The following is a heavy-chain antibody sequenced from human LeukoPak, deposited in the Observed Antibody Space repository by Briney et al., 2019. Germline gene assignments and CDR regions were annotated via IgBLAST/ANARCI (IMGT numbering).Heavy chain of an antibody. Sequence: GGSLRLSCAASGFAFSSYWMDWVRQAPGKGLVWVSRINTDGNSIRYADSVKGRFTISRDNAKNTLYLQMNSLRAEDTAVYYCAKDRGVYYGSGIGYYFDYWGQGTLVTVSS. D-gene: IGHD3-10*01. CDR2: INTDGNSI. J-gene: IGHJ4*02. CDR3: AKDRGVYYGSGIGYYFDY. CDR1: GFAFSSYW. V-gene: IGHV3-74*01.